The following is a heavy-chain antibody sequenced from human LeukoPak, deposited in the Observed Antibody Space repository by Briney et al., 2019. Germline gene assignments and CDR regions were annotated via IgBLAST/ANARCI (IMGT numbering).Heavy chain of an antibody. V-gene: IGHV3-30*14. D-gene: IGHD3-3*01. CDR2: ISYDGSNK. CDR1: GFTFSSYA. J-gene: IGHJ6*02. Sequence: GGSLRLSCAASGFTFSSYAMHWVRQAPGKGLEWVAVISYDGSNKYYADSVKGRFTISRDNSKNTLYLQMNSLRAEDTAVYYCARDRDITTFGVVHYYGMDVWGQGTTVTVSS. CDR3: ARDRDITTFGVVHYYGMDV.